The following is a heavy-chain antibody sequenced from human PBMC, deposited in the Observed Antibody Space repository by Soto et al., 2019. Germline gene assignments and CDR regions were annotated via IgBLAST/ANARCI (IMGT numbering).Heavy chain of an antibody. J-gene: IGHJ4*02. Sequence: GGSLRLSXAASGFTFTNYAMTWARQAPGKGLEWVSSLLRSGSTTYYADSAKGRFTISGDISANSLYLQMDSLRAEDTAVYYCAKDAVSGDGIWLLDSWGQGTVVTVSS. CDR1: GFTFTNYA. CDR3: AKDAVSGDGIWLLDS. V-gene: IGHV3-23*01. D-gene: IGHD4-17*01. CDR2: LLRSGSTT.